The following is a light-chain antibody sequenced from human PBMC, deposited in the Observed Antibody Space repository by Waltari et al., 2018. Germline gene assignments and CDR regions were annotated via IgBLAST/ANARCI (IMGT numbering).Light chain of an antibody. CDR3: QQSYSTPQRT. J-gene: IGKJ2*01. CDR2: AAS. CDR1: QSISSY. Sequence: DIQMTQSPSSLSASVGDRVTITCRASQSISSYLNWYQQKPGKAPKLLIYAASSLQSGVPSRFSGSGSGTDFTFTISSLQPEDFATYYCQQSYSTPQRTFGQGTKLEIK. V-gene: IGKV1-39*01.